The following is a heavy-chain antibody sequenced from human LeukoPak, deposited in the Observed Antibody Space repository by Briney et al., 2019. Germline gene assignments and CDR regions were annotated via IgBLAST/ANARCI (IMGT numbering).Heavy chain of an antibody. Sequence: PSETLALTCTVSGGSISSYYWSWTRQPPGKGLEWIGYIYYSGSTNYNPSLKSRVTISVDTSKNQFSLKLSSVTAADTAVYYCARTIGGSGSYYNLYYFDYWGQGTLVTVSS. CDR1: GGSISSYY. V-gene: IGHV4-59*01. D-gene: IGHD3-10*01. CDR2: IYYSGST. CDR3: ARTIGGSGSYYNLYYFDY. J-gene: IGHJ4*02.